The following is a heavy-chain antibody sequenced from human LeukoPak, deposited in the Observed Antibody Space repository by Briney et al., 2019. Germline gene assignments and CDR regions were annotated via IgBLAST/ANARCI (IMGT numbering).Heavy chain of an antibody. CDR1: GFSFDDYA. D-gene: IGHD1-26*01. J-gene: IGHJ4*02. V-gene: IGHV3-21*01. Sequence: GGSLRLSCATSGFSFDDYAMHWVRQAPGKGLEWVSSISSSSSYIYYADSVKGRFTISRDNAKNSLYLQMNSLRAEDTAVYYCLRDGGQYSGSYYFDYWGQGTLVTVSS. CDR3: LRDGGQYSGSYYFDY. CDR2: ISSSSSYI.